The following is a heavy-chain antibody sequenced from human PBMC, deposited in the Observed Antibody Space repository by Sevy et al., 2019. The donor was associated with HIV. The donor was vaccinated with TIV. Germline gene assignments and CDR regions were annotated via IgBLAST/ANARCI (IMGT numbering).Heavy chain of an antibody. CDR2: INTLSDTI. D-gene: IGHD6-19*01. CDR3: ARDASVAAYYFDF. J-gene: IGHJ4*02. CDR1: GFTFRRNS. Sequence: GGSLRLSCTASGFTFRRNSMNWVRQAPGKGLEWLAYINTLSDTIKYADFVKGRFTISRDNAKNSLYLQMNSLRVEDTAVYYCARDASVAAYYFDFWGQGTLVTVSS. V-gene: IGHV3-48*01.